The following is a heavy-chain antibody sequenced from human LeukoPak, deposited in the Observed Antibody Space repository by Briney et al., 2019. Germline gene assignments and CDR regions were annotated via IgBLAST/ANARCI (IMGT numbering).Heavy chain of an antibody. V-gene: IGHV3-66*01. CDR3: ARDRGSTGYDLYDY. CDR2: MSSGGTT. D-gene: IGHD5-12*01. Sequence: GGSLRLSCAASGFTVGSNYMSWVRLAPGKGLEWVSIMSSGGTTSYADSVKGRFTISRDNSRNTLYLQMNSLRAEDTGVYYCARDRGSTGYDLYDYWGQGTLVTVSS. J-gene: IGHJ4*02. CDR1: GFTVGSNY.